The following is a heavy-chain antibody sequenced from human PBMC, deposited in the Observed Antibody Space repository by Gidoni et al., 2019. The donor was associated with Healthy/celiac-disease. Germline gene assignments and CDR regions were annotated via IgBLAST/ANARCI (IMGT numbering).Heavy chain of an antibody. Sequence: QVQLVESGGGVFQPGRSLRLSLAASGFTFSSYGMHWVRQAPGKGLEWVAVIWYDGSNKYYADSVKGRFTISRDNSKNTLYLQMNSLRAEDTAVYYCASTEYYDSSGIFDYWGQGTLVTVSS. CDR1: GFTFSSYG. V-gene: IGHV3-33*01. J-gene: IGHJ4*02. D-gene: IGHD3-22*01. CDR3: ASTEYYDSSGIFDY. CDR2: IWYDGSNK.